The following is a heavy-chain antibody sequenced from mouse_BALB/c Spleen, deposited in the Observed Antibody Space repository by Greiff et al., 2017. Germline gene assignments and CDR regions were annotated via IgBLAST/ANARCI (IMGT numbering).Heavy chain of an antibody. CDR3: ARFGDWYFDV. Sequence: VQLQQSGAELVRPGTSVKVSCKASGYAFTNYLIEWVKQRPGQGLEWIGVINPGSGGTNYNEKFKGKATLTADKSSSTAYMQLSSLTSDDSAVYFCARFGDWYFDVWGAGTTVTVSS. D-gene: IGHD3-1*01. CDR1: GYAFTNYL. CDR2: INPGSGGT. V-gene: IGHV1-54*01. J-gene: IGHJ1*01.